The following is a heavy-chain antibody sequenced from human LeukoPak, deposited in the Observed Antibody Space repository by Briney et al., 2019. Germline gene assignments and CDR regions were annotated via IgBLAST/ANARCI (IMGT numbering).Heavy chain of an antibody. CDR3: AKDIHYGGNSGVGFDY. D-gene: IGHD4-23*01. J-gene: IGHJ4*02. CDR1: GFTFSSYA. V-gene: IGHV3-23*01. CDR2: ISGSGGST. Sequence: GGSLGLSCAASGFTFSSYAMSWVRQAPGKGLEWVSAISGSGGSTYYADSVKGRFTISRDNSKNTLYLQMNSLRAEDTALYYCAKDIHYGGNSGVGFDYWGQGTLVTVSS.